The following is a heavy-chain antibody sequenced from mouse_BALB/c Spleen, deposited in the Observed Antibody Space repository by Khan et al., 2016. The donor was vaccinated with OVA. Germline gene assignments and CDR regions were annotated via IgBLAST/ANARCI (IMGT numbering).Heavy chain of an antibody. D-gene: IGHD2-4*01. Sequence: QIQLVQSGPELVKPGASVRISCKASGYTFRTYYIHWVKQRPGQGLEWIGWIYPGNVNTKYNERFKGKATLTADKSSSTAYMHLSSLTSEHSAVYFCARDDYFVGDAMDYWGQGSSVTVSS. J-gene: IGHJ4*01. CDR1: GYTFRTYY. CDR3: ARDDYFVGDAMDY. CDR2: IYPGNVNT. V-gene: IGHV1S56*01.